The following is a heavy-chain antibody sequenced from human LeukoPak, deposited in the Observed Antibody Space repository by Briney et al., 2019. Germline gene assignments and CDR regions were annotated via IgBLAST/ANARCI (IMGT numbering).Heavy chain of an antibody. CDR3: AKNEPYYYDSSGLWSYFDY. V-gene: IGHV3-11*01. Sequence: PGGSLRLSCAASGFTFSDYYMSWIRQAPGKGLEWVSYISSSGSTIYYADSVKGRFTISRDNAKNSLYLQMNSLRAEDTAVYYCAKNEPYYYDSSGLWSYFDYWGQGTLVTVSS. CDR2: ISSSGSTI. D-gene: IGHD3-22*01. CDR1: GFTFSDYY. J-gene: IGHJ4*02.